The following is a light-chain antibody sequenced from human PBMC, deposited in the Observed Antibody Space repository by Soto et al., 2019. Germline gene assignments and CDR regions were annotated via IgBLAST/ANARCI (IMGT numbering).Light chain of an antibody. CDR3: SSYSYNNTLL. CDR2: EVT. V-gene: IGLV2-14*01. CDR1: SSDVGGYKF. Sequence: QSALTQPASVSGSPGQSITIFCTGTSSDVGGYKFVSWYQQHPGKAPKLMIYEVTDRPSGVSDRFSGSKSGNTASLTISGLQAEDEADYYCSSYSYNNTLLFGGGTKLPVL. J-gene: IGLJ2*01.